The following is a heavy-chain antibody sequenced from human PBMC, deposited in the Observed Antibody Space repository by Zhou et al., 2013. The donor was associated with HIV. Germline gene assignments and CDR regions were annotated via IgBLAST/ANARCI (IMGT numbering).Heavy chain of an antibody. CDR3: AGGPWDPSYDGTTYRHKQLEL. J-gene: IGHJ4*02. CDR1: GGTISSYA. Sequence: QVQLVQSGAEVKKPGSSVKVSCKASGGTISSYAFSWVRQAPGQGLEWMGRIIPIFGTTNYAQKFQDRVTINADESTSTAYMKLTSLRSEDTAVYYCAGGPWDPSYDGTTYRHKQLELWGQGSLVAVSS. V-gene: IGHV1-69*12. CDR2: IIPIFGTT. D-gene: IGHD1-1*01.